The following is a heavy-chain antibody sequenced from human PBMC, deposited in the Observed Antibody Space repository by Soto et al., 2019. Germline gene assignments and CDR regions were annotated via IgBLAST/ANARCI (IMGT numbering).Heavy chain of an antibody. Sequence: GASVKVSCKASGGTFSSYAISWVRQAPGQGLEWMGGIIPIFGTANYAQKFQGRVTITADKSTSTAYMELSSLRSEDTAVCYCARGTGPGIAVAGLDYWGQGTLVTVSS. D-gene: IGHD6-19*01. V-gene: IGHV1-69*06. CDR3: ARGTGPGIAVAGLDY. CDR1: GGTFSSYA. J-gene: IGHJ4*02. CDR2: IIPIFGTA.